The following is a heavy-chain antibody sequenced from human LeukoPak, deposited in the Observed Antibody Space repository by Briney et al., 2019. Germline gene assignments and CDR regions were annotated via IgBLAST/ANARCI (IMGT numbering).Heavy chain of an antibody. V-gene: IGHV4-59*11. Sequence: SETLSLTCIVSSGSINNHYWSWIRQPPGKALEWIGYIYDSWNTNYNPSLKSRVTISIDTSKNQFSLNLTSVTAADTAVYYCARDQIGYGLDYWGQGTLVTVSS. J-gene: IGHJ4*02. CDR1: SGSINNHY. D-gene: IGHD5-18*01. CDR3: ARDQIGYGLDY. CDR2: IYDSWNT.